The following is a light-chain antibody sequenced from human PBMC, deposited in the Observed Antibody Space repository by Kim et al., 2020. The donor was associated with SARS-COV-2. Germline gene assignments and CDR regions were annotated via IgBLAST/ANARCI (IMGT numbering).Light chain of an antibody. CDR3: QSYDSSLSAWV. J-gene: IGLJ3*02. Sequence: RFTISCTGSSSNIGAGYHVPWYQQLPGTAPKLLIYGNSIRPSGVPDRFSGSKSGTSASLAITGLQAEDEADYYCQSYDSSLSAWVFGGGTQLTVL. CDR2: GNS. V-gene: IGLV1-40*01. CDR1: SSNIGAGYH.